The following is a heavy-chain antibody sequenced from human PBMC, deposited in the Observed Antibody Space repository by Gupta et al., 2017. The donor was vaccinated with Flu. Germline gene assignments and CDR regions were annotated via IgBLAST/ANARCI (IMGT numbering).Heavy chain of an antibody. Sequence: EVQLVESGGGLVQPGGSLRLSCAASGFTFSMYWMSWVRQAPGKGLEWVANIKQDGSEKYYVDSVKGRFTVSRDNAKNSLFLQMNSLRAEDTAVYYCARSGGGNVFDYWCQGALVTVSS. CDR2: IKQDGSEK. D-gene: IGHD2-15*01. CDR1: GFTFSMYW. CDR3: ARSGGGNVFDY. J-gene: IGHJ4*02. V-gene: IGHV3-7*01.